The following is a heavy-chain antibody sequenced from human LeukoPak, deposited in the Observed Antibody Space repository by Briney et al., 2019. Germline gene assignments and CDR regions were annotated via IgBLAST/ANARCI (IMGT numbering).Heavy chain of an antibody. J-gene: IGHJ5*02. CDR2: IYSGGST. V-gene: IGHV3-53*01. Sequence: GGSLRLSCAASGFTVCSNYMSGVRQAPGKGVEWVSVIYSGGSTYYADSVKGRFTISRDNSKNTLYLQMNSLRAEDTAVYYCARSKSGGSCYDPWGQGTLVTVSS. CDR1: GFTVCSNY. CDR3: ARSKSGGSCYDP. D-gene: IGHD2-15*01.